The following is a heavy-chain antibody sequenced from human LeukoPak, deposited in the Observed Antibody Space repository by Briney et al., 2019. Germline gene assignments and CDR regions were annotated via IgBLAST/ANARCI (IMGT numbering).Heavy chain of an antibody. D-gene: IGHD5-12*01. CDR2: IKSKTDGGTT. V-gene: IGHV3-15*01. J-gene: IGHJ4*02. CDR3: TTGGYGGQFDY. CDR1: GFAFSNAW. Sequence: GGSLRLSCAASGFAFSNAWMSWVREAPGKGLEWVGRIKSKTDGGTTDYAAPVKGRFTISRDDSKNTLYLQMNSLKTEDTAVYYCTTGGYGGQFDYWGQGTLVTVSS.